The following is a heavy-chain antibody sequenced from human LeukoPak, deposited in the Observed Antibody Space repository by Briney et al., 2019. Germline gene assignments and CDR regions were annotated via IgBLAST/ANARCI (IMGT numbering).Heavy chain of an antibody. Sequence: GGSLRLSCAAPGFTFSSDAMKWVRQAPGKGLEWVSAISGSGGSTYYADSVKGRFTISRDNSKNTLYQQMNSLRAKDTAVYFCSKADYYGSGSYEGVFDCWGQGTLVTVSS. V-gene: IGHV3-23*01. J-gene: IGHJ4*02. CDR1: GFTFSSDA. CDR2: ISGSGGST. CDR3: SKADYYGSGSYEGVFDC. D-gene: IGHD3-10*01.